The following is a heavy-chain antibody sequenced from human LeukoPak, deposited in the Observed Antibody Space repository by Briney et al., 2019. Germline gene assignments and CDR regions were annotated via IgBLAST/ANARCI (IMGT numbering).Heavy chain of an antibody. CDR3: ARDQGGPRDY. Sequence: GGSLRLSCAASGFTFSNSWMHWVRQAPGKGLVWVSRINPDGSSTRYADSVKGRFTISRDNAKNTLYLRMNSLRAEDTAVYYCARDQGGPRDYWGQGSLVTVSS. CDR1: GFTFSNSW. D-gene: IGHD3-16*01. CDR2: INPDGSST. V-gene: IGHV3-74*01. J-gene: IGHJ4*02.